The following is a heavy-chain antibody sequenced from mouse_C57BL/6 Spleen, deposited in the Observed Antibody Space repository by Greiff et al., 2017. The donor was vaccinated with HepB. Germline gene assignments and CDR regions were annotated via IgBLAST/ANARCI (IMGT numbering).Heavy chain of an antibody. J-gene: IGHJ4*01. CDR3: ALNYYGSSYYAMDY. CDR1: GYSFTDYN. D-gene: IGHD1-1*01. CDR2: INPNYGTT. Sequence: EVQLQQSGPELVKPGASVKISCKASGYSFTDYNMNWVKQSNGKSLEWIGVINPNYGTTSYNQKFKGKATLTVDQSSSTAYMQLNRLTSEDSAVYYGALNYYGSSYYAMDYWGKGTSVTVSS. V-gene: IGHV1-39*01.